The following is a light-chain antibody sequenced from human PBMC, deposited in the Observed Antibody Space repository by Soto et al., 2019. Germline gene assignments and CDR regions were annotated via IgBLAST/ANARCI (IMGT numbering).Light chain of an antibody. CDR3: KQRSNWLYP. Sequence: EIVLTQSPATLSLSPGERATLSCRASQRVSSYLAWYQQKPGQAPRLLIYDASNRATGIPARFSGSGSGTDFTLTISSLEPEDYYCKQRSNWLYPFGQGTKLEIK. CDR2: DAS. CDR1: QRVSSY. J-gene: IGKJ2*01. V-gene: IGKV3-11*01.